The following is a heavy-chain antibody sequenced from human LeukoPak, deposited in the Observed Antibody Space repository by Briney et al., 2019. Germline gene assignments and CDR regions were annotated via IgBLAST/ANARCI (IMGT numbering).Heavy chain of an antibody. V-gene: IGHV4-30-2*01. Sequence: SQTLSLTCAVSDGSISSGGYSWSWIRQPPGKGLEWIGYIYHSGSTYYNPSLKSRVTISVDRSKNQFSLKLSSVTAADTAVCYCARGGPITMVRGVIINQNWFDPWGQGTLVTVSS. J-gene: IGHJ5*02. CDR3: ARGGPITMVRGVIINQNWFDP. CDR1: DGSISSGGYS. CDR2: IYHSGST. D-gene: IGHD3-10*01.